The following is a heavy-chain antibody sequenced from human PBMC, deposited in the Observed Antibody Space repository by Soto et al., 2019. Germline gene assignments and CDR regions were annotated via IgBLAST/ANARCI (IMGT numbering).Heavy chain of an antibody. CDR1: GFTFSSYA. J-gene: IGHJ6*02. CDR2: ISGSGGST. D-gene: IGHD3-22*01. Sequence: GGSLRLSCAASGFTFSSYAMTWVRQAPGKGLEWVSGISGSGGSTYYADSVKGRFTISRDNSKNTMYLQMNSLRAEDTAVYYCAKGVRSYYYYGMDVWGQGTTVTVSS. V-gene: IGHV3-23*01. CDR3: AKGVRSYYYYGMDV.